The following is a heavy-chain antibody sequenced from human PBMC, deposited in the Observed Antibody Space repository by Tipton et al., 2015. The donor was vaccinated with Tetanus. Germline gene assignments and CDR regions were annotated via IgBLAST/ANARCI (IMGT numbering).Heavy chain of an antibody. CDR2: IKQDGSEK. D-gene: IGHD3-3*01. Sequence: SLRLSCAASGFTFSSYWMSWVRQAPGKGLEWVANIKQDGSEKYYVDSVKGRFTISRDNAKNSLYLQMNSLRAEDTAVYYCARDVATIFGMFYFYGMDVWGQGSTVTVSS. V-gene: IGHV3-7*01. J-gene: IGHJ6*02. CDR3: ARDVATIFGMFYFYGMDV. CDR1: GFTFSSYW.